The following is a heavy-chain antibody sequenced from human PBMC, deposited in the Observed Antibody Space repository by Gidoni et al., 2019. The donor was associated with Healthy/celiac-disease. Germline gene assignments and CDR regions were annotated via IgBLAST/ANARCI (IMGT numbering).Heavy chain of an antibody. Sequence: EVQLVESGGGVVKPGGSVRLSCAASGFTFSNAWMSWVRQAPGKVLEWVGRIKSKTDGGTTDYTAPVKGRFTISRDDSKNTLYLQMNSLKTEDTAVYYCTTLEPDSSGYYYGYWGQGTLVTVAS. CDR2: IKSKTDGGTT. J-gene: IGHJ4*02. V-gene: IGHV3-15*01. CDR1: GFTFSNAW. CDR3: TTLEPDSSGYYYGY. D-gene: IGHD3-22*01.